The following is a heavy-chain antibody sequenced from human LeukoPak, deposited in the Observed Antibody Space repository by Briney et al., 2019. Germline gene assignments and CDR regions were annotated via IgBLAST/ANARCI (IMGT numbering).Heavy chain of an antibody. Sequence: ASVKVSCKASGYTFTSYDINWVRQATGQGLEWMGWMNPNSGNTGYAQKFQGRVTMTRNTSINTAYMELSSLRSEDTAVYYCATSRGYCGGDCYSAYWGQGTLVTVSS. D-gene: IGHD2-21*02. CDR3: ATSRGYCGGDCYSAY. CDR1: GYTFTSYD. CDR2: MNPNSGNT. V-gene: IGHV1-8*01. J-gene: IGHJ4*02.